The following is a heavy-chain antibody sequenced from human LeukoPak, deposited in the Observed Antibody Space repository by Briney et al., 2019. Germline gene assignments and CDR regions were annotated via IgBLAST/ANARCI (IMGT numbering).Heavy chain of an antibody. CDR2: ISTSSTYI. D-gene: IGHD1-20*01. CDR3: SRDPPFIIGTTFFDY. Sequence: GGSLRLSCAASGFTFSSYWMHWVRQAPGKGLEWVSSISTSSTYIYYADSVKGRFTISRDNAKNSLYLQMNSLRAEDTAVYYCSRDPPFIIGTTFFDYWGQGTLVTVSS. J-gene: IGHJ4*02. V-gene: IGHV3-21*01. CDR1: GFTFSSYW.